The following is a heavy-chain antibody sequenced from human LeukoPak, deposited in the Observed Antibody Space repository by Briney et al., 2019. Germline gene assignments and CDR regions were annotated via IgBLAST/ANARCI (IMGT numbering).Heavy chain of an antibody. V-gene: IGHV3-21*01. J-gene: IGHJ4*02. Sequence: GGSLRLSCAASGFTFSSYNMKWVRQAPGKGLEWVSSISTSSGYIYYADSVKGRFTISRDNAKNSLNLQMNSLRVEDTAVYYCARDRDWNSGFDYWGQGTLVTVSS. CDR3: ARDRDWNSGFDY. D-gene: IGHD1-7*01. CDR1: GFTFSSYN. CDR2: ISTSSGYI.